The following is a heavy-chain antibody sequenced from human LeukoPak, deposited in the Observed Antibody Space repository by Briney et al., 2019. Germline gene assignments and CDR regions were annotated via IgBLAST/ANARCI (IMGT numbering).Heavy chain of an antibody. CDR2: INWKDST. Sequence: PGGSLRLSCAASGFNFDDYGMSWVRQAPGKGLEWVSGINWKDSTGYADSVKGRFTISRDNAKKSVYLQMNSLRAEDTALYYCARGDYYGSGSYSAYYFDYWGQGTLVTVSS. CDR3: ARGDYYGSGSYSAYYFDY. J-gene: IGHJ4*02. D-gene: IGHD3-10*01. CDR1: GFNFDDYG. V-gene: IGHV3-20*04.